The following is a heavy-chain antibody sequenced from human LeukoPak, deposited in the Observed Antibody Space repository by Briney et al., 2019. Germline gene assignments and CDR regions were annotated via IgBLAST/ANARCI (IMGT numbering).Heavy chain of an antibody. D-gene: IGHD6-19*01. J-gene: IGHJ4*02. V-gene: IGHV3-23*01. CDR1: GFTFSSYA. CDR2: ISGSGGST. CDR3: AKGSRIAVAGTSNY. Sequence: QAGGSLRLSCAASGFTFSSYAMSWVRQAPGKGLEWVSAISGSGGSTYYADSVKGRFTISRDNSKNTLYLQMNSLRAEDTAVYYCAKGSRIAVAGTSNYWGQGTLVTVSS.